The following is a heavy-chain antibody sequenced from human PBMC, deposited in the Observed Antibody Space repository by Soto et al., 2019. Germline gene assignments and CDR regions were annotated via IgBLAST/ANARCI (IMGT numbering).Heavy chain of an antibody. CDR3: ARDRGYYGSGSFSYYYYGMDV. CDR1: GFTFSSYG. J-gene: IGHJ6*02. CDR2: IWYDGSNK. V-gene: IGHV3-33*01. D-gene: IGHD3-10*01. Sequence: GGSLRLSCAASGFTFSSYGMHWVRQAPGKGLEWVAAIWYDGSNKYYADSVKGRFTISRDNSKNTLYLQMNSLRAEDTAVYYCARDRGYYGSGSFSYYYYGMDVWGQGTTVTVSS.